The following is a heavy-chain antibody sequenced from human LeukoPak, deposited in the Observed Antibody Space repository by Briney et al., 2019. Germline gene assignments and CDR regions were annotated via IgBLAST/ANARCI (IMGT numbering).Heavy chain of an antibody. CDR3: ARAYYDSSGYYEAAHYFDY. Sequence: GGSLRLSCAASGFTFSSYAMHWVRQAPGKGLEWVAVISYDGSNKYCADSVKGRFTISRDNSKNTLYLQMNSLRAEDTAVYYCARAYYDSSGYYEAAHYFDYWGQGTLVTVSS. V-gene: IGHV3-30-3*01. CDR1: GFTFSSYA. J-gene: IGHJ4*02. D-gene: IGHD3-22*01. CDR2: ISYDGSNK.